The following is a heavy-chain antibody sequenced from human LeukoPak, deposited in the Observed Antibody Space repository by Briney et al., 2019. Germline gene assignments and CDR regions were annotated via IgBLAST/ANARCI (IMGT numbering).Heavy chain of an antibody. J-gene: IGHJ5*02. CDR1: VVSLSPARMG. Sequence: VSGPVLVKPTEPLTLTCTVSVVSLSPARMGVTWIRQPPGKSLEWLAHIFSNDDKSYSTSLKRTLTISKDTSKSQVVPTTTKKDPVNTATYYCAQYCGTIVLWFDPWGQGTLVTVSS. D-gene: IGHD4/OR15-4a*01. CDR2: IFSNDDK. CDR3: AQYCGTIVLWFDP. V-gene: IGHV2-26*01.